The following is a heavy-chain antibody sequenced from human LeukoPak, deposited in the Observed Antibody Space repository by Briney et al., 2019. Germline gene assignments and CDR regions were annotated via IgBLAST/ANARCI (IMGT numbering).Heavy chain of an antibody. V-gene: IGHV1-2*04. CDR2: INSNSGGT. Sequence: ASVKVSCKASGYTFTGYYMHWVRQAPGQGLEWMGWINSNSGGTYYPQKFQGWVTMTRDTSISTAYMELSRLRSDDVAVYYCARSHSNFYYGMDVWGQGTTVTVSS. CDR1: GYTFTGYY. J-gene: IGHJ6*02. D-gene: IGHD4-11*01. CDR3: ARSHSNFYYGMDV.